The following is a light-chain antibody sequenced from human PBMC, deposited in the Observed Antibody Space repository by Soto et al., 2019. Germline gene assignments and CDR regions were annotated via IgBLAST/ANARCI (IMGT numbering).Light chain of an antibody. V-gene: IGLV3-21*02. CDR3: QVWDRSSNHWV. Sequence: SYELTQPPSVSVAPGQTATVTCGGRNIGSKSVHWYQQKPGQAPMLVVHDDSDRPSGIPGRFSGSNSGDTATLTISGVEAGDEADYYCQVWDRSSNHWVFGGGTKVTVL. CDR2: DDS. J-gene: IGLJ3*02. CDR1: NIGSKS.